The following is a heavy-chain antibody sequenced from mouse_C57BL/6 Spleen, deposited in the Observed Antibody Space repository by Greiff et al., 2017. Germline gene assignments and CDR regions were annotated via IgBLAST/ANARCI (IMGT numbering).Heavy chain of an antibody. Sequence: EVQRVESGGGLVKPGGSLKLSCAASGFTFSSYAMSWVRQTPEKRLEWVANISGGGSYTYYPDNVQGRFTISRDNAKNNLYRQMSHLKSEDTAMYYCAREGDYVVPWFAYWGQGTLVTVSA. D-gene: IGHD2-4*01. CDR1: GFTFSSYA. CDR2: ISGGGSYT. J-gene: IGHJ3*01. CDR3: AREGDYVVPWFAY. V-gene: IGHV5-4*01.